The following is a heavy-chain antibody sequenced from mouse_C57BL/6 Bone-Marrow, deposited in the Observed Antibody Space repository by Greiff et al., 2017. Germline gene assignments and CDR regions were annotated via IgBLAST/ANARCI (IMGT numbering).Heavy chain of an antibody. D-gene: IGHD2-5*01. Sequence: VQLQQSGAELVKPGASVKLSCKASGYTFTEYTIHWVKQRSGQGLEWIGWFYPGSGSIKYNEKFKDKATLTADKSSSTVYMELSRLTSEDSAVXFGARHEDKSNYERWYFEVWGTGTTVTVSS. V-gene: IGHV1-62-2*01. CDR2: FYPGSGSI. J-gene: IGHJ1*03. CDR1: GYTFTEYT. CDR3: ARHEDKSNYERWYFEV.